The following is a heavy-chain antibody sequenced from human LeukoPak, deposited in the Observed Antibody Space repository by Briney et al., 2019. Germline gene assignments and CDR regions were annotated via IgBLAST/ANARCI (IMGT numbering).Heavy chain of an antibody. V-gene: IGHV1-2*02. CDR3: ASSTVTSRYYFDY. Sequence: ASVKVSCKASGYTFTGYYMHWVRQAPGQGLEWMGWINPNSGGTNYAQKFQGRVTMTRDTSISTAYMELSRLRSDDTAVYYCASSTVTSRYYFDYWGQGTLVTVSS. CDR1: GYTFTGYY. J-gene: IGHJ4*02. D-gene: IGHD4-17*01. CDR2: INPNSGGT.